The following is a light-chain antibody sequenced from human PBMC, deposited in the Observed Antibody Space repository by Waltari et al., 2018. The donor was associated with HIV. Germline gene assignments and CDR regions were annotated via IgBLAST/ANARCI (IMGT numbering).Light chain of an antibody. CDR1: SSDGGGYNY. J-gene: IGLJ3*02. Sequence: QSALTQPPSASGSPGQSVTISCTGTSSDGGGYNYVAWYQQHPGKAPKRMIYEVSKRPSGVPNRFSGSKSGNTASLTVSGLQAEDEADYYCSSYAGSNNKVFGGGTKLTVL. CDR2: EVS. V-gene: IGLV2-8*01. CDR3: SSYAGSNNKV.